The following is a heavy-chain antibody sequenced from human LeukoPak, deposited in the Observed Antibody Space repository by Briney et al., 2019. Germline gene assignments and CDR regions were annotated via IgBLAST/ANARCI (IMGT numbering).Heavy chain of an antibody. CDR1: GGSIGYNY. Sequence: SQSLSLTCTVAGGSIGYNYANWIRHPPKRGLGWSGYISSSGSIDYTPCLRSRVTMSLDTSKSHLSLNLRSVSAADTAICYCAGYDHANYLAYWGQGILVTVSS. CDR3: AGYDHANYLAY. V-gene: IGHV4-59*13. CDR2: ISSSGSI. D-gene: IGHD1-14*01. J-gene: IGHJ4*02.